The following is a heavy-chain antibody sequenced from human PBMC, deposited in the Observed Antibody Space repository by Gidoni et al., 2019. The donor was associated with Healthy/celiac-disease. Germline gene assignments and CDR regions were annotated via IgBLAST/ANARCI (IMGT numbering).Heavy chain of an antibody. D-gene: IGHD6-13*01. Sequence: RQAPGKGLEWVAVIWYDGSNKYYADSVKGRFTISRDNSKNTLYLQMNSLRAEDTAVYYCARGGMAATLYYYGMDVWGQGTTVTVS. CDR2: IWYDGSNK. V-gene: IGHV3-33*01. J-gene: IGHJ6*02. CDR3: ARGGMAATLYYYGMDV.